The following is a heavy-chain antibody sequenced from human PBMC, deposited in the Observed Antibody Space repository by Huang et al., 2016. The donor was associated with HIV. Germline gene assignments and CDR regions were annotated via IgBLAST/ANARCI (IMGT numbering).Heavy chain of an antibody. D-gene: IGHD3-3*01. CDR1: GFTFSSYG. V-gene: IGHV3-30*03. CDR2: ISYDEDNK. CDR3: ARGPIRFLAWLLNFDY. J-gene: IGHJ4*02. Sequence: QILLIESGGGVVQPGRSLRLSCAASGFTFSSYGMNWVRQAPGKGLEWVAVISYDEDNKYYADSVRGRFTISRDNSNNTLYLQMNSLRIEDTAVYYCARGPIRFLAWLLNFDYWGQGALVTVSS.